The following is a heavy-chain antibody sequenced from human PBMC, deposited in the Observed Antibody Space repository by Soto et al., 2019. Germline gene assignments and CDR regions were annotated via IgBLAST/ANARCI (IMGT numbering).Heavy chain of an antibody. CDR2: LSGSGPTS. D-gene: IGHD6-19*01. V-gene: IGHV3-23*01. J-gene: IGHJ4*01. Sequence: EVQLLESGGGLVQPGGSLRLSCVASGFTFSDYAMSWVRQAQGKGLEWVSGLSGSGPTSFYADSVQGRFTISRDNSKNSLSLQMDSLRIEDTAIYYCARIRSSGWYFFPAPLEHWCHGMLVTVSS. CDR1: GFTFSDYA. CDR3: ARIRSSGWYFFPAPLEH.